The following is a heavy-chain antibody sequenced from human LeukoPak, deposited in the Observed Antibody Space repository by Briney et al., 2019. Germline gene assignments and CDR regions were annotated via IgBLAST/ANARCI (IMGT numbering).Heavy chain of an antibody. D-gene: IGHD5-24*01. J-gene: IGHJ4*02. CDR3: ARLRWLQFRMGDYFDY. V-gene: IGHV4-4*07. CDR1: GGSISSYY. CDR2: VYTSGST. Sequence: PSETLSLTCTVSGGSISSYYWSWIRQPAGKGLEWIGRVYTSGSTSYNPSLKSRVTISVDTSKNQFSLKLSSVTAADTAVYYCARLRWLQFRMGDYFDYWGQGTLVTVSS.